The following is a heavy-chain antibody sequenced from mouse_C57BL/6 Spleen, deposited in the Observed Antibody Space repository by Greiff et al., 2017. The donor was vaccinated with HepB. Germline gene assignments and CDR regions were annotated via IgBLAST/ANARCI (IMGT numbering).Heavy chain of an antibody. V-gene: IGHV1-69*01. CDR1: GYTFTSYW. CDR2: IDPSDSYT. J-gene: IGHJ4*01. CDR3: AREDYYGSSYGYYAMDY. Sequence: VQLQQSGAELVMPGASVKLSCKASGYTFTSYWMHWVKQRPGQGLEWIGEIDPSDSYTNYNQKFKGKSTLTVDKSSSTAYMQLSSLTSEDSAVYYCAREDYYGSSYGYYAMDYWGQGTSVTVSS. D-gene: IGHD1-1*01.